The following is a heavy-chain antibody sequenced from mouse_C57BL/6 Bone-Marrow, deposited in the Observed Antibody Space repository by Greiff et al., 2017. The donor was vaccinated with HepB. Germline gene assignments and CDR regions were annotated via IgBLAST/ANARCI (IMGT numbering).Heavy chain of an antibody. CDR3: AREGYGSSPRAMDY. J-gene: IGHJ4*01. CDR2: IDPSDSYT. Sequence: VQLQQPGAELVMPGASVKLSCKASGYTFTSYWMHWVKQRPGQGLEWIGEIDPSDSYTNYNQKFKGKSTLTVDKSSSTAYMQLSSLTSEDSAVYYCAREGYGSSPRAMDYWGQGTSVTVSS. CDR1: GYTFTSYW. V-gene: IGHV1-69*01. D-gene: IGHD1-1*01.